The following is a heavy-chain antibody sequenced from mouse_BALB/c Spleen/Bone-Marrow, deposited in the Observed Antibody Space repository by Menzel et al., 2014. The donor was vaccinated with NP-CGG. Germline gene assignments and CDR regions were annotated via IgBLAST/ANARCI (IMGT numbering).Heavy chain of an antibody. Sequence: QVQLQQSGAEVVRPGTSVKVSCKASGYDFTSYLIEWIKQRPGQGLEWIGVINTGSGGSNYNEKFTGKATLTEDKSSSTAYMQLSSLTSDDSAVYFCARNANWLFTYWGQGTLVTVSA. V-gene: IGHV1-54*01. D-gene: IGHD4-1*01. CDR1: GYDFTSYL. J-gene: IGHJ3*01. CDR2: INTGSGGS. CDR3: ARNANWLFTY.